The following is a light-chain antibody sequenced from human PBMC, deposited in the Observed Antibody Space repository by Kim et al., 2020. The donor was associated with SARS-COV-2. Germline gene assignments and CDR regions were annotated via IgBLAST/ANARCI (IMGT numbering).Light chain of an antibody. Sequence: SPGERATRNCRASQSVSSNLAWYQQKPGQEPRLIIYGASTRATGIPARFSGSGCGTEFTLTISSLQSEDVAVYYCQKYNNWHPWTFGQGTKVDIK. CDR2: GAS. CDR1: QSVSSN. J-gene: IGKJ1*01. V-gene: IGKV3-15*01. CDR3: QKYNNWHPWT.